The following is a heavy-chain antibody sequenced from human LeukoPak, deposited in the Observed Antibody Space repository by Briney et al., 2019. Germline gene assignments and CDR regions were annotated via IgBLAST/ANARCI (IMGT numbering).Heavy chain of an antibody. CDR2: IRQDGSEK. Sequence: GGSLRLSCAASGFTFSSYWMSWVRQAPGKGLEWVANIRQDGSEKYYVDSVKGRFTISRDNAKNSLYLQMNSLRAEDTAVYYCARGGDFWSGYFYYFDHWGREPWSPSPQ. J-gene: IGHJ4*02. CDR1: GFTFSSYW. V-gene: IGHV3-7*01. CDR3: ARGGDFWSGYFYYFDH. D-gene: IGHD3-3*01.